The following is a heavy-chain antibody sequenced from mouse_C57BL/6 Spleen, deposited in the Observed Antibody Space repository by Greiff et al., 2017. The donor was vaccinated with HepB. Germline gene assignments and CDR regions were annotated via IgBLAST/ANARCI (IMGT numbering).Heavy chain of an antibody. CDR2: IDPSDSYT. J-gene: IGHJ1*03. CDR3: ARRGNYFDV. D-gene: IGHD2-1*01. CDR1: GYTFTSYW. Sequence: QVQLQQPGAELVKPGASVKLSCKASGYTFTSYWMQWVKQRPGQGLEWIGEIDPSDSYTNYNQKFKGKATLTVDTSSSTAYMQRSSLTSEDSAVYYCARRGNYFDVWGTGTTVTVSS. V-gene: IGHV1-50*01.